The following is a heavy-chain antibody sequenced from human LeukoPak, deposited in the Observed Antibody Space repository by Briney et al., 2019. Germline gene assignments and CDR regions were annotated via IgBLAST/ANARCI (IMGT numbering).Heavy chain of an antibody. CDR2: IYSGGST. Sequence: GGSLRLSCAAPGFTVSSNYMSWVRQAPGKGLEWVSVIYSGGSTYYADSVKGRFTISRDNSKNTLYLQMNSLRAEDTAVYYCARTAIGYYYGSGSYPIDYWGQGTLVTVSS. J-gene: IGHJ4*02. CDR3: ARTAIGYYYGSGSYPIDY. CDR1: GFTVSSNY. D-gene: IGHD3-10*01. V-gene: IGHV3-66*01.